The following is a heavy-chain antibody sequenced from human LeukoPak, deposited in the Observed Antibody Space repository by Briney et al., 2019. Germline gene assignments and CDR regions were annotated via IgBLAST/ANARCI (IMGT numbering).Heavy chain of an antibody. J-gene: IGHJ5*02. Sequence: SETLSLTCTVSGGSISSSSYYRGWIRQPPGKGLEWIGSIYYSGSTYYNPSLKSRVTISVDTSKNQFSLKLSSVTAADTAVYYCARQSTMVRGVILNWFDPWGQGTLVTVSS. D-gene: IGHD3-10*01. CDR2: IYYSGST. CDR3: ARQSTMVRGVILNWFDP. CDR1: GGSISSSSYY. V-gene: IGHV4-39*01.